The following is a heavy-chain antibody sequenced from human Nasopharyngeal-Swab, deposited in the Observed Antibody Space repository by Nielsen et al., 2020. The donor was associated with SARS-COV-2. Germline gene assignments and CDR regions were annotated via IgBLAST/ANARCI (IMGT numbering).Heavy chain of an antibody. CDR1: GFTFSSYG. Sequence: GESLKISCAASGFTFSSYGMHWVRQAPGKGLEWVAVIWYDGSNKYYADSVKGRFTIPRDNSKNTLYLQMNSLRAEDTAVYYCARGQESYSSSWLNWYFDLWGRGTLVTVSS. J-gene: IGHJ2*01. V-gene: IGHV3-33*01. CDR3: ARGQESYSSSWLNWYFDL. CDR2: IWYDGSNK. D-gene: IGHD6-13*01.